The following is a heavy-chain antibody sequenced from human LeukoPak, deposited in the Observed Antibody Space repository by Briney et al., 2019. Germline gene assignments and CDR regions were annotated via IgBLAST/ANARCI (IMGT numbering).Heavy chain of an antibody. D-gene: IGHD3-22*01. V-gene: IGHV3-48*01. J-gene: IGHJ3*02. CDR2: ISSSSSTI. CDR3: AKVLRRDYYDSSGYYYEDAFDI. Sequence: GGSLRLSCAASGFTFSSYSMNWVRQAPGKGLEWVSHISSSSSTIYYADSVKGRFTISRDNAKNSLYLQMNSLRAEDTAVYYCAKVLRRDYYDSSGYYYEDAFDIWGQGTMVTVSS. CDR1: GFTFSSYS.